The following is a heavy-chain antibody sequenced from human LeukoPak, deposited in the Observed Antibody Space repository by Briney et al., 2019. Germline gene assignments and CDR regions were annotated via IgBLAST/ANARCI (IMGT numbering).Heavy chain of an antibody. CDR3: ARDGFPDY. V-gene: IGHV1-2*06. CDR2: INPTSGGT. CDR1: GYSFTAYY. D-gene: IGHD2-2*03. Sequence: AASVKVSCKASGYSFTAYYIHLMRQAPGQGLEWMGRINPTSGGTDYAQNFQGRVTMTRDTSINTAYMELSRLRSDDTAIYYCARDGFPDYWGQGTLVIVSS. J-gene: IGHJ4*02.